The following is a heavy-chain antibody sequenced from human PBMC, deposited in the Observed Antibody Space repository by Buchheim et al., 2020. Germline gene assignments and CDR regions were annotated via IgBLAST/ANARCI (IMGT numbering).Heavy chain of an antibody. Sequence: EMQLVESGGGLVQPGGSLRLSCAASGFTFSEYWMHWVRQAPGKGLVWVSRINSDGISTTYADSVRGRFTISRDNAKNTLYLQVISLRAEDTAVYYCAREHSSDWYADYWGQGTL. D-gene: IGHD6-19*01. CDR2: INSDGIST. CDR1: GFTFSEYW. V-gene: IGHV3-74*03. CDR3: AREHSSDWYADY. J-gene: IGHJ4*02.